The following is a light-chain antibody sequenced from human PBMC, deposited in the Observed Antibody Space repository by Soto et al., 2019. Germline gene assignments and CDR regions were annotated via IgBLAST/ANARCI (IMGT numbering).Light chain of an antibody. J-gene: IGLJ1*01. CDR3: SSYTSSSTIQV. CDR2: EVS. CDR1: SSDVGGYNY. V-gene: IGLV2-14*01. Sequence: QSVLTQPASVSGSPGQSITISCTGTSSDVGGYNYVSWYQQHPGKAPKLMIYEVSNRPSGVSNRFSGSNSGNTASLTISGLQAEDEADYYCSSYTSSSTIQVFGTGTKDT.